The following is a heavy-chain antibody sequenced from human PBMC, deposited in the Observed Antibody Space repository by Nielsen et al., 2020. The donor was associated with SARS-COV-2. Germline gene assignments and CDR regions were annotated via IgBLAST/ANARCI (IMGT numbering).Heavy chain of an antibody. CDR1: GFTFSSYA. Sequence: GESLKISCAASGFTFSSYAMSWVRQAPGKGLEWVSAISGSGGSTYYADSVKGRFTISRDNSKNTLYLQMNSLRAEDTAVYYCARGTIAVAGTDYWGQGTLVTVSS. J-gene: IGHJ4*02. V-gene: IGHV3-23*01. CDR2: ISGSGGST. CDR3: ARGTIAVAGTDY. D-gene: IGHD6-19*01.